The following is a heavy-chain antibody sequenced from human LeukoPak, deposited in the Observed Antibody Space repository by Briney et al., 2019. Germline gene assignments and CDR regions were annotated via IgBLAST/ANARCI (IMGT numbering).Heavy chain of an antibody. CDR3: ARDRGSGYDPGYFDY. J-gene: IGHJ4*02. CDR2: IWYDGSNK. D-gene: IGHD5-12*01. V-gene: IGHV3-33*01. CDR1: GYTFSSYG. Sequence: PGRSLRLSCAASGYTFSSYGMHWVRQAPGKGLEWVAVIWYDGSNKYYADSVKGRFTISRDNSKNTLYLQMNSLRVEDTAVYYCARDRGSGYDPGYFDYWGQGTLVTVSS.